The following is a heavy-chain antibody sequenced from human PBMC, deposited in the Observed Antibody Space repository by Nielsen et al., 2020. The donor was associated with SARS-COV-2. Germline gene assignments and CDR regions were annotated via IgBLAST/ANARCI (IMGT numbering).Heavy chain of an antibody. CDR3: ARDGVVRGDALDL. CDR2: ISGSGGST. Sequence: GGSLRLSCAASGFTFSSYAMSWVRQAPGKGLEWVSAISGSGGSTYYADSVKGRFTISRDNSKNTLYLQMNSLRAEDTAVYYCARDGVVRGDALDLWGQGTTVTVSS. V-gene: IGHV3-23*01. CDR1: GFTFSSYA. J-gene: IGHJ3*01. D-gene: IGHD3-10*01.